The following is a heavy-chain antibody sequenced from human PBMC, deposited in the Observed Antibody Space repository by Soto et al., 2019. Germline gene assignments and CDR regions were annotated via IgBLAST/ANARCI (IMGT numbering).Heavy chain of an antibody. V-gene: IGHV3-43*01. J-gene: IGHJ6*02. D-gene: IGHD3-16*01. CDR3: AKEGLTYYYGMDV. CDR2: ISWDGGST. Sequence: EVQLVESGGVVVQPGGSLRLSCAASGFTFDDYTMHWVRQAPGKGLEWVSLISWDGGSTYYADSVKGRFTISRDNSKNSLYLQMNSLRTEDTALYYCAKEGLTYYYGMDVWGQGTTVTVSS. CDR1: GFTFDDYT.